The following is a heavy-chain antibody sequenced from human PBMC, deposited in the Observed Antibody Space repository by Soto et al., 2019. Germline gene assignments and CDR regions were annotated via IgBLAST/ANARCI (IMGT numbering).Heavy chain of an antibody. CDR1: GFTFSNFA. Sequence: PGGSLRLSCAASGFTFSNFAMSWVRQAPGKGLEWVATISSSGGSTYYADSVKGRFTISRDSSKNTLYMQMNGLRAEDTAIYHCATSTTVVAGWFDTWGQGTLVTVSS. V-gene: IGHV3-23*01. CDR2: ISSSGGST. D-gene: IGHD2-15*01. CDR3: ATSTTVVAGWFDT. J-gene: IGHJ5*02.